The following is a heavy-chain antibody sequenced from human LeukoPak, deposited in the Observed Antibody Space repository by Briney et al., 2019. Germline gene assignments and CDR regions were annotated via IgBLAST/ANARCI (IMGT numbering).Heavy chain of an antibody. V-gene: IGHV1-18*01. CDR3: ARRMYGSGTHIGKQPFDNNWFDP. J-gene: IGHJ5*02. Sequence: ASVKVSCEASGYTFTSYGISWVRQAPGQGLEWMGWISAYNGNTNYAQKLQGRVTMTTDTSTSTAYMELRSLRSDDTAVYYCARRMYGSGTHIGKQPFDNNWFDPWGQGTLVTVSS. CDR2: ISAYNGNT. D-gene: IGHD3-10*01. CDR1: GYTFTSYG.